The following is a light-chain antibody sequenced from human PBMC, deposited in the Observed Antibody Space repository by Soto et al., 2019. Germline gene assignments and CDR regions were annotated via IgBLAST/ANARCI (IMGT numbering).Light chain of an antibody. J-gene: IGKJ2*01. CDR3: QQRSSWPYT. CDR1: QSVGSY. V-gene: IGKV3-11*01. Sequence: EIVLTQSPATLSLSPGERATLSCRASQSVGSYLAWYQQKPGQAPRLLIYDASNRATGIPARFSGSGSGTDFTLTISSLEPEDFAVYYCQQRSSWPYTFGQGTKLEIK. CDR2: DAS.